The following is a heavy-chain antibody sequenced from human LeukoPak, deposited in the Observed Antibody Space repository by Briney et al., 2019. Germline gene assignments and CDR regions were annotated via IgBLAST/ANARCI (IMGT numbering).Heavy chain of an antibody. Sequence: GGSLRLSCAASGFTFSSYAMSWVRQAPGKGVEWVSAISGSGGSTYYVDSVKGRFTISRDNSKNTLYLQMNSLRAEDTAVYYCAKGTFGGSYAGFDYWGQGTLVTVSP. V-gene: IGHV3-23*01. CDR2: ISGSGGST. D-gene: IGHD3-16*01. J-gene: IGHJ4*02. CDR1: GFTFSSYA. CDR3: AKGTFGGSYAGFDY.